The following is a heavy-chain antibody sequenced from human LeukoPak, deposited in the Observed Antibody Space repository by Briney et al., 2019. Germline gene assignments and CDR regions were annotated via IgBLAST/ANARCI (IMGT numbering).Heavy chain of an antibody. J-gene: IGHJ4*02. Sequence: GRSLRLSCAASGFTFDDYAMHWVRQAPGKGLEWVSAISGSGGSTYYADSVKGRFTISRDNSKNTLYLQMNSLRAEDTAVYYCAKDSFSSTVTNWGQGTLVTVSS. D-gene: IGHD4-17*01. CDR2: ISGSGGST. CDR1: GFTFDDYA. V-gene: IGHV3-23*01. CDR3: AKDSFSSTVTN.